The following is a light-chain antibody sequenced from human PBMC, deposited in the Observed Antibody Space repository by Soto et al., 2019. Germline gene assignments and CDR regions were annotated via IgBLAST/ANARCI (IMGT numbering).Light chain of an antibody. V-gene: IGKV1-39*01. CDR3: QKCKVAPFT. J-gene: IGKJ4*01. CDR2: VAS. CDR1: QSVGRF. Sequence: DIQMTQSPSSLSASVGDRVTITCRASQSVGRFLNWYQQKPGKAPTVLINVASTLRSGVPSRFSGSGSGADFNLTISSLQPEDVATYYCQKCKVAPFTFGGGTKV.